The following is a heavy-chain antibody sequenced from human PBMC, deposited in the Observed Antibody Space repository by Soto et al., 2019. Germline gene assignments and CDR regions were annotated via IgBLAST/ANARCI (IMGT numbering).Heavy chain of an antibody. D-gene: IGHD3-10*01. CDR2: IKQDGSEK. Sequence: GGSLRLSCAASGFTFSSYWMSWVRQAPGKGLEWVANIKQDGSEKYYVDSVKGRFTISRDNAKNSLYLQMNSLRAEDTAVYYCARVSVLWFGMYYYYYMDVWGKGTTVTVSS. CDR1: GFTFSSYW. J-gene: IGHJ6*03. V-gene: IGHV3-7*01. CDR3: ARVSVLWFGMYYYYYMDV.